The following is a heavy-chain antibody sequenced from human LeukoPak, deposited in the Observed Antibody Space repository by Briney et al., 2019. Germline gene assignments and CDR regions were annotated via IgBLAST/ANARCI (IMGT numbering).Heavy chain of an antibody. V-gene: IGHV4-30-4*08. CDR1: CGSISSGDYY. J-gene: IGHJ4*02. CDR2: IYYSGST. D-gene: IGHD5-24*01. Sequence: SETLSLTCTVSCGSISSGDYYWSWIRQPPGKGLEWIGYIYYSGSTYYNPSLKSRLTISVDTSKNQFSLKLSSVTAADTAVYYCARKRRDGYNLGYFDYWGQGTLVTVSS. CDR3: ARKRRDGYNLGYFDY.